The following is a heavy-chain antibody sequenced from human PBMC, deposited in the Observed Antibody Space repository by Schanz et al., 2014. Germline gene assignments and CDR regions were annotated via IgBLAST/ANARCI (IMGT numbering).Heavy chain of an antibody. CDR1: GFSFSSYS. Sequence: VQLVESGGGVVQPGESLRLSCAVSGFSFSSYSMSWVRQAPGKGLEWIAYISSGGTTIYYADSVKGRFTISRDNSKNTLYLQMNSLRAEDTAVYYCIRGDIMVVPVAHFWGQGILVTVSS. D-gene: IGHD2-2*01. V-gene: IGHV3-48*01. CDR2: ISSGGTTI. J-gene: IGHJ4*02. CDR3: IRGDIMVVPVAHF.